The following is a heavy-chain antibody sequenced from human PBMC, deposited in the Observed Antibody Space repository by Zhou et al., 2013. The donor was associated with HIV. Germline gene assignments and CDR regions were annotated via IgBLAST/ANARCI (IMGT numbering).Heavy chain of an antibody. J-gene: IGHJ4*02. V-gene: IGHV1-18*01. CDR2: ISVDNGKT. D-gene: IGHD3-3*01. CDR1: GYTFTRYD. Sequence: QVQLVQSGDEVKKPGASVKVSCQASGYTFTRYDISWVRQAPGQGLEWLGWISVDNGKTNYTKKLQGRVTLTTDKSTSTAYMEMRSLRFDDTAVYFCARDPHVLAYYDFWSGDYYLVHWGQGTVVTVSS. CDR3: ARDPHVLAYYDFWSGDYYLVH.